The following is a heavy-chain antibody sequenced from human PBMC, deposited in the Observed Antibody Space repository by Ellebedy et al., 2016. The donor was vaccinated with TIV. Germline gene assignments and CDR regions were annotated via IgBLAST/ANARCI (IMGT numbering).Heavy chain of an antibody. J-gene: IGHJ4*02. Sequence: MPSETLSLTCAVYGGSFSNYYWTWIRQPPGKGLEWIGEINHRGDTNNNPSLRSRVTVSVDTSKNQFSLKVTSVTAADTAVYYRARGHPSLDEGFDYWGQGSLVTVSS. D-gene: IGHD3/OR15-3a*01. CDR2: INHRGDT. CDR1: GGSFSNYY. V-gene: IGHV4-34*01. CDR3: ARGHPSLDEGFDY.